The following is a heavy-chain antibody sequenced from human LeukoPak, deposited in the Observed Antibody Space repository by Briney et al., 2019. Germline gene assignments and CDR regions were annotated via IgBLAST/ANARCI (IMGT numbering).Heavy chain of an antibody. Sequence: GGSLRLSCAASGFTFSNHAMSWVRQAPGKGLEWVAFIRYDGSNKYYADSVKGRFTISRDNSKNTMYLQMNSLRAEDTAVYYCAKDHGGSYSESFDYWGQGTLVTVSS. CDR1: GFTFSNHA. V-gene: IGHV3-30*02. CDR3: AKDHGGSYSESFDY. CDR2: IRYDGSNK. J-gene: IGHJ4*02. D-gene: IGHD1-26*01.